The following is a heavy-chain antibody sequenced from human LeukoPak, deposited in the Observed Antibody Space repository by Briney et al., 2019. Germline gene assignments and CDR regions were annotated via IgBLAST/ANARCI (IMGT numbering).Heavy chain of an antibody. CDR2: IKQDGSEK. CDR3: ARAPLSGFLEWLSHYFDY. J-gene: IGHJ4*02. V-gene: IGHV3-7*01. D-gene: IGHD3-3*01. Sequence: TGGSLRLSCAASGFTFSSYWMSWVRQAPGKGLEWVANIKQDGSEKYYVDSVKGRFTISRDNAKNSLYLQMNSLRAEDTAVYYCARAPLSGFLEWLSHYFDYWGQGTLVTVSS. CDR1: GFTFSSYW.